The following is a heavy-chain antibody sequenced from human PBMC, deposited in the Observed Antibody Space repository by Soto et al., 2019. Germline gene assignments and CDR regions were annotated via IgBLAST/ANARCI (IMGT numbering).Heavy chain of an antibody. CDR3: ARGRATYYYGSGSYYKGYSYSMDV. D-gene: IGHD3-10*01. J-gene: IGHJ6*03. CDR2: INHSGST. V-gene: IGHV4-34*01. CDR1: GGSFSGYY. Sequence: SETLSLTCAVYGGSFSGYYWSWIRQPPGKGLEWIGEINHSGSTNYNPSLKSRVTISVDTSKNQFSLKLGSVTAADTAVYYCARGRATYYYGSGSYYKGYSYSMDVWGKGTTVTVSS.